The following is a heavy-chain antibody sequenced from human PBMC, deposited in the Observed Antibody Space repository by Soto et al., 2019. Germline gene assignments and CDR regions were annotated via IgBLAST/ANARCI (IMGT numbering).Heavy chain of an antibody. Sequence: ASVKVSCKASGYTFSSHATHWVRQAPGQRLEWMGWINGGNRDTKYAQKLQGRVTMTTDTSTSTAYMELRSLRSDDTAVYYCAKGIVPVYYYDSSGFDYWGQGTLVTVSS. D-gene: IGHD3-22*01. CDR2: INGGNRDT. CDR1: GYTFSSHA. V-gene: IGHV1-3*01. J-gene: IGHJ4*02. CDR3: AKGIVPVYYYDSSGFDY.